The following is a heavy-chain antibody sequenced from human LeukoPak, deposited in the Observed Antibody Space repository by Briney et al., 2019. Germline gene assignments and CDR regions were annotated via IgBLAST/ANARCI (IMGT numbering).Heavy chain of an antibody. CDR1: GGSISSYY. CDR2: IYTSGST. D-gene: IGHD6-6*01. V-gene: IGHV4-4*09. J-gene: IGHJ4*02. Sequence: SETLSLTCTVSGGSISSYYWSWIRQPPGKGLEWIGHIYTSGSTNYNPSLKSRATISVDTSKNQFSLKVSSVTAADTAVYYCARTYSSSSHFDYWAREPWSPSPQ. CDR3: ARTYSSSSHFDY.